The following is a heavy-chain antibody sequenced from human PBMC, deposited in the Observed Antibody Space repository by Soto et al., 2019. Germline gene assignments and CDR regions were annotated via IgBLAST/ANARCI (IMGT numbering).Heavy chain of an antibody. J-gene: IGHJ5*02. D-gene: IGHD4-17*01. V-gene: IGHV1-8*01. CDR3: ARGVGDYRAVGGSWFDP. Sequence: GASVKVSCKASGYTFTSYDINWVRQATGQGLEWMGWMNPNSGNTGYAQKFQGRVTMTRNTSISTAYMELSSLRSEDAAVYYCARGVGDYRAVGGSWFDPWGQGTLVTVSS. CDR2: MNPNSGNT. CDR1: GYTFTSYD.